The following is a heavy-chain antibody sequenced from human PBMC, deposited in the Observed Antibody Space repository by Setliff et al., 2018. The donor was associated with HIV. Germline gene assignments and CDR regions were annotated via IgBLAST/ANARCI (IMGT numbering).Heavy chain of an antibody. CDR2: INPLGGNT. D-gene: IGHD2-15*01. V-gene: IGHV1-46*02. J-gene: IGHJ4*02. CDR1: GNTFNSYY. CDR3: AKADYCSGGSCNSRRSIDY. Sequence: ASVKVSCKASGNTFNSYYLHWARQAPGQGLEWMGIINPLGGNTNYYAQKFQGRVTMTRDTSTSTIYMELGSLRSEDTAVYYCAKADYCSGGSCNSRRSIDYWGQGTLVTVSS.